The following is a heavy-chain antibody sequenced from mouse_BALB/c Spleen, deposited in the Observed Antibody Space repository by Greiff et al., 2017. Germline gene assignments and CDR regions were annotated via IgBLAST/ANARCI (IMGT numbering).Heavy chain of an antibody. CDR1: GFSLTSYG. V-gene: IGHV2-2*02. CDR3: ARNSYGAALDY. CDR2: IWSGGSR. Sequence: QVQLQQSGPGLVQPSQSLSITCTVSGFSLTSYGVHWVRQSPGKGLEWLGVIWSGGSRDYNAAFISRLSISKDNSKSQVFFKMNSLQANDTAIYYCARNSYGAALDYWGQGTTLTVSS. D-gene: IGHD1-1*01. J-gene: IGHJ2*01.